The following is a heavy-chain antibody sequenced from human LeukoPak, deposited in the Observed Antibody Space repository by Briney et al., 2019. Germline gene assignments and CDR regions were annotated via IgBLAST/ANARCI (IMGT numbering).Heavy chain of an antibody. J-gene: IGHJ4*02. V-gene: IGHV3-23*01. D-gene: IGHD6-13*01. CDR2: ISGSGSST. CDR1: GFTVSGNY. Sequence: PGGSLRPSCAASGFTVSGNYMSWVRQAPGKGLEWVSDISGSGSSTYYEDSVKGRFTISRDNSKNTLYLQMNSLRAEDTAVYYCAKGEGSNSWFDYWGQGTLVTVSS. CDR3: AKGEGSNSWFDY.